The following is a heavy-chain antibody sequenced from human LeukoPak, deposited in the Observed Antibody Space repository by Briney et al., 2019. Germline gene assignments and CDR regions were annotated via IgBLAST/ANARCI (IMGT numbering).Heavy chain of an antibody. CDR1: GGSFSGYY. Sequence: PSETLSLTCAVYGGSFSGYYWSWIRQPPGKGLEWIGEINHSGSTNYNPSLKSRVTISLDKSKNQFSLKLTSVTAADTAVYYCARVVRWLSYYFDYWGQGALVTVSS. CDR2: INHSGST. V-gene: IGHV4-34*01. CDR3: ARVVRWLSYYFDY. J-gene: IGHJ4*02. D-gene: IGHD3-16*02.